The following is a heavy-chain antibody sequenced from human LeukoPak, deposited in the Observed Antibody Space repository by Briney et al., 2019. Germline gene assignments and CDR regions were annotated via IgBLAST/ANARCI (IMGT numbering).Heavy chain of an antibody. V-gene: IGHV3-53*01. J-gene: IGHJ3*02. D-gene: IGHD3-9*01. CDR3: AKGSNILGFAFDI. CDR1: GFXVSSNF. CDR2: IYSGGST. Sequence: PGGSLRLSCAASGFXVSSNFVTWVRQAPGKGREWVSVIYSGGSTYYADSVKGRFTISRDNSKNTLYLQMNSLRAEDTAVYYCAKGSNILGFAFDIWGQGTMVTVSS.